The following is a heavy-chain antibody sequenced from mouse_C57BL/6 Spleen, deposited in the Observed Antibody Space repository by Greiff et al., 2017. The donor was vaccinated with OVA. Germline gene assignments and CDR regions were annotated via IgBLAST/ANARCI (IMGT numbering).Heavy chain of an antibody. J-gene: IGHJ2*01. CDR3: ARSGIYYGYSVYFDY. V-gene: IGHV1-64*01. CDR2: IHPNSGST. Sequence: VKLQQPGAELVKPGASVKLSCKASGHTFTSYWMHWVKQRPGQGLEWIGMIHPNSGSTNYNEKFKSKATLTVDKSSSTAYMQLSSLTSEDSAVYYCARSGIYYGYSVYFDYWGQGTTLTVSS. D-gene: IGHD2-3*01. CDR1: GHTFTSYW.